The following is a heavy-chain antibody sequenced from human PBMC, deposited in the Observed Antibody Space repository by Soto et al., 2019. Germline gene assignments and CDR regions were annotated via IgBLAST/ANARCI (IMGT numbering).Heavy chain of an antibody. CDR1: GFTFSGSA. J-gene: IGHJ4*02. V-gene: IGHV3-73*01. Sequence: PGGSLRLSCAASGFTFSGSAMHWVRQASGKGLEWVGRIRSKVNNYATEYGASVKGRFTISRDDSKNTAYLQMNSLKTEDTAVYYCSREYVFGYWGQGTLVTGSS. CDR2: IRSKVNNYAT. D-gene: IGHD3-10*02. CDR3: SREYVFGY.